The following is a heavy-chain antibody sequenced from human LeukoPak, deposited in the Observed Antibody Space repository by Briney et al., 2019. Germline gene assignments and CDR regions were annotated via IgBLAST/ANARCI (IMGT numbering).Heavy chain of an antibody. D-gene: IGHD3-22*01. J-gene: IGHJ4*02. CDR3: VREMYYYDSSCPDY. V-gene: IGHV3-23*01. CDR2: ISGSGGST. CDR1: GFTFSSYA. Sequence: GGSLRLSCAASGFTFSSYAMSWVRQAPGKGLEWVSAISGSGGSTYYADSVKGRFTISRDNAKNSLYLQMNSLRAEDTAVYYCVREMYYYDSSCPDYWGQGTLVTVSS.